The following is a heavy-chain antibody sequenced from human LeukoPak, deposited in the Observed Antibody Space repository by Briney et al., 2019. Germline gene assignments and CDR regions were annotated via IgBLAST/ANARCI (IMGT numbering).Heavy chain of an antibody. CDR3: ARDLAAAGTIDY. D-gene: IGHD6-13*01. CDR2: IYYSGST. J-gene: IGHJ4*02. CDR1: GGSISSGGYY. V-gene: IGHV4-31*03. Sequence: SETLSLTCTVSGGSISSGGYYWSWIRQHPGKGLEWIGYIYYSGSTYYNPSLKSRVTISVDTSRNQFSLKLSSVTAADTAVYYCARDLAAAGTIDYWGQGTLVTVSS.